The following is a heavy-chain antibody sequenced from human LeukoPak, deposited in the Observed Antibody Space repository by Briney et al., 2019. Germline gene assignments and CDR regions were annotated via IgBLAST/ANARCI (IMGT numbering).Heavy chain of an antibody. CDR2: IYYSGIT. CDR3: ARHQEAMVRGVLYYMDV. D-gene: IGHD3-10*01. V-gene: IGHV4-39*01. CDR1: GGSISTSDRY. Sequence: SETLSLTCTVSGGSISTSDRYWGWIRQPPGKGLEWIGSIYYSGITYRNPSLKSRVTISVDTSKNQFSLRLSSVTAADTAVYYCARHQEAMVRGVLYYMDVWGKGTTVTISS. J-gene: IGHJ6*03.